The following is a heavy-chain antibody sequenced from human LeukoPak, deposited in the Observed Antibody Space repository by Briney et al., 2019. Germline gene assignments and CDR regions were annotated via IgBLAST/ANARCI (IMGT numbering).Heavy chain of an antibody. V-gene: IGHV4-61*02. CDR2: IYTSGST. CDR3: ARDSYDFWSGSYYYYGMDV. CDR1: GGSISSGSYY. D-gene: IGHD3-3*01. Sequence: SETLSLTCTVSGGSISSGSYYWSWIRQPAGKGLEWIGRIYTSGSTNYNPSLKSRVTISVDTSKNQFSLKLSSVTAADTAVYYCARDSYDFWSGSYYYYGMDVRGQGTTVSVCS. J-gene: IGHJ6*02.